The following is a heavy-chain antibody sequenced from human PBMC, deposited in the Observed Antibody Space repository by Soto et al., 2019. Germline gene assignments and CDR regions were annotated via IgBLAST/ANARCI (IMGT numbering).Heavy chain of an antibody. CDR1: GFTFNDYA. CDR2: ISNRGSIA. CDR3: AKAFCDAATCLAWES. D-gene: IGHD2-21*01. J-gene: IGHJ4*02. V-gene: IGHV3-23*04. Sequence: EVHLVQSGGGLVQPGESLSLSCVASGFTFNDYAMHWVRQTPGKGLEWVAAISNRGSIAYYADSVKGRFTISRDTATKTLSLHMHTLRGEDTAVYCCAKAFCDAATCLAWESWGQGTPVAVSP.